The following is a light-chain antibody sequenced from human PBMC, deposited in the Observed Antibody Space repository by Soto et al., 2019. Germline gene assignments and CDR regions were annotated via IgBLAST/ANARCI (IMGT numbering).Light chain of an antibody. Sequence: EIVLTQSPGTLSLSPGERATLSCRASQSVSSSYLAWYQQKPGLAPRLLIYDASKRATGIPPRFSGSGSGTDFTLTISRLEPEDFAVYYCQQYGSSGTFGQGTKVDIK. CDR2: DAS. CDR1: QSVSSSY. V-gene: IGKV3-20*01. J-gene: IGKJ1*01. CDR3: QQYGSSGT.